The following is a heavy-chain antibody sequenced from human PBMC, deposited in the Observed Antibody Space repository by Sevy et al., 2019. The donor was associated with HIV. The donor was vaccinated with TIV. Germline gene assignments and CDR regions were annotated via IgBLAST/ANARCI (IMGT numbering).Heavy chain of an antibody. CDR3: VRDRVNYYGSGSYYNVNWFDP. CDR1: GFTFSSYG. D-gene: IGHD3-10*01. Sequence: GGSLRLSCAASGFTFSSYGMHWVRQAPGKGLEWVAVIWYDGSNKYYADSVKGRFTISRDNSKSRLYLQMNGLRAEDTAVYYCVRDRVNYYGSGSYYNVNWFDPWGQGTLVTVSS. V-gene: IGHV3-33*01. CDR2: IWYDGSNK. J-gene: IGHJ5*02.